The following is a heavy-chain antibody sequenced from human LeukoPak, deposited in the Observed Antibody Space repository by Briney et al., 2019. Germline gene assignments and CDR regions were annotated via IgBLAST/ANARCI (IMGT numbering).Heavy chain of an antibody. CDR3: ARHFGYSYGKVDS. J-gene: IGHJ4*02. CDR1: GGPLRNSLYY. Sequence: SETLSLTCTVSGGPLRNSLYYWGWLRQPPGKGLECIGSVFYSGNTYYNSSLQSRVTISVDTSNNHVSLKLTSVTAADTAVYYCARHFGYSYGKVDSWGRGTLVTVSS. V-gene: IGHV4-39*01. CDR2: VFYSGNT. D-gene: IGHD5-18*01.